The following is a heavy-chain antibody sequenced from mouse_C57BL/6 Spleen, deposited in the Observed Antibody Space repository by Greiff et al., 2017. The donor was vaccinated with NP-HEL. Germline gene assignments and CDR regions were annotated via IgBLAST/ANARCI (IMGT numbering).Heavy chain of an antibody. CDR2: LRSKSSNYAT. D-gene: IGHD3-1*01. V-gene: IGHV10-3*01. J-gene: IGHJ4*01. CDR3: VREGGYVYYAMDY. CDR1: GFTFNTYA. Sequence: EVKLVESGGGLVQPKGSLKLSCAASGFTFNTYAMHWVRQAPGKGLEWVARLRSKSSNYATYSADSVKDRFTISRDDSQSMLYLQMNNLKTEDTAMYYCVREGGYVYYAMDYWGQGTSVTVSS.